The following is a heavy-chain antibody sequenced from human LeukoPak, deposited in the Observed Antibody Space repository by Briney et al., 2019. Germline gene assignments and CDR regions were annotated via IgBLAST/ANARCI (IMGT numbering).Heavy chain of an antibody. CDR1: GFTVSSNY. J-gene: IGHJ4*02. D-gene: IGHD3-22*01. Sequence: PGGSLRLSCAASGFTVSSNYMHGVRQAPGKGREGVAVISYDGSNKYYADSVKGRFTISRDNSKNTLYLQMNSLRAEDTAVYYCAKDYSYDSSGPPDIDYWGQGTLVTLPS. CDR3: AKDYSYDSSGPPDIDY. CDR2: ISYDGSNK. V-gene: IGHV3-30*18.